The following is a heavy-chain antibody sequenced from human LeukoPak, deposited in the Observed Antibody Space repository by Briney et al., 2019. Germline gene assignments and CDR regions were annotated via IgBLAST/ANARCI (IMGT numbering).Heavy chain of an antibody. CDR1: GFTFSSYA. V-gene: IGHV4-30-2*01. J-gene: IGHJ4*02. Sequence: LRLSCAASGFTFSSYAMSWVRQPPGKGLEWIGYIYHSGSTYYNPSLKSRVTISVDRSKNQFSLKLSSVTAADTAVYYCARAGGYSGYGTEFDYWGQGTLVTVSS. D-gene: IGHD5-12*01. CDR2: IYHSGST. CDR3: ARAGGYSGYGTEFDY.